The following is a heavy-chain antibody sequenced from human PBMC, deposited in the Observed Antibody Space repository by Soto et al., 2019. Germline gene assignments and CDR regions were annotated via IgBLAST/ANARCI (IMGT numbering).Heavy chain of an antibody. Sequence: GGSLRLSCAASGFTFSSYGMHWVRQAPGKGLEWVAVISYDGSNKYYADSVKGRFTISRDNSKNTLYLQMNSLRAEDTAVYYCAKDNRVDTAMVSLCDYWGQGTLVTSPQ. J-gene: IGHJ4*02. CDR3: AKDNRVDTAMVSLCDY. CDR1: GFTFSSYG. D-gene: IGHD5-18*01. CDR2: ISYDGSNK. V-gene: IGHV3-30*18.